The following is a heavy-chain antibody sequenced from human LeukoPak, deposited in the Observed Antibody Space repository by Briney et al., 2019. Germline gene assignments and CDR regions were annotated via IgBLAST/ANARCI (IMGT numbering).Heavy chain of an antibody. D-gene: IGHD1-1*01. V-gene: IGHV4-34*01. CDR2: INHSGST. CDR3: ARVGDWNDLVY. Sequence: SETLSLTCVVSGGSFSAHYWSWIRHPPGMGLEWIGEINHSGSTNYNPSLKSRVAISVDTSKNQFSLKLSSVTAADTAVYYCARVGDWNDLVYWGQGSLVTVSS. J-gene: IGHJ4*02. CDR1: GGSFSAHY.